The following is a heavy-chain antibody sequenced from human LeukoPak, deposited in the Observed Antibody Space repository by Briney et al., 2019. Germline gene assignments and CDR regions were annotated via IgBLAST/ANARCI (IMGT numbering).Heavy chain of an antibody. CDR1: GGSISSYY. CDR3: ARDQAELGLDY. CDR2: IYYSGST. V-gene: IGHV4-39*07. D-gene: IGHD7-27*01. Sequence: SETLSLTCTVSGGSISSYYWGWIRQPPGKGLEWIGSIYYSGSTYYNPSLKSRVTISVDTSKNQFSLKLSSVTAADTAVYYCARDQAELGLDYWGQGTLVTVSS. J-gene: IGHJ4*02.